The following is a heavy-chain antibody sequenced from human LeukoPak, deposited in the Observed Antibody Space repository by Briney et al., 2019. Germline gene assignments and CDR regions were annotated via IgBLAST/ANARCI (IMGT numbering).Heavy chain of an antibody. CDR2: IYTSGST. CDR3: ASIAVAGTPLDY. V-gene: IGHV4-61*02. Sequence: KPSETLSLTCTVSGGSISSGSYYWSWIRQPAGKGLEWIGRIYTSGSTNYNPSLKSRVTISVDTSKNQFSLKLSSVTAADTAVYYCASIAVAGTPLDYWGQGTLVTVSS. CDR1: GGSISSGSYY. J-gene: IGHJ4*02. D-gene: IGHD6-19*01.